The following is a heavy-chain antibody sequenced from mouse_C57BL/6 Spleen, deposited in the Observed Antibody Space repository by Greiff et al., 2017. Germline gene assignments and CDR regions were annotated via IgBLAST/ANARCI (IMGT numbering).Heavy chain of an antibody. Sequence: EVQLQESGPELVKPGASVKISCKASGYSFTDYNMNWVKQSNGKSLEWIGVINPNYGTTSYNQKFKGKATLTVDQSSSTAYMQLNSLTSEDSAVYYCARPHYYGSSYYFDYWGQGTTLTVSS. CDR1: GYSFTDYN. J-gene: IGHJ2*01. D-gene: IGHD1-1*01. V-gene: IGHV1-39*01. CDR2: INPNYGTT. CDR3: ARPHYYGSSYYFDY.